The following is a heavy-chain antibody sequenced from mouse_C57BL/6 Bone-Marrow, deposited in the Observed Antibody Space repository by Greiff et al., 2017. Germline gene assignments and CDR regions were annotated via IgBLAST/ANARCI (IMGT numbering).Heavy chain of an antibody. CDR1: GFTFSSYA. J-gene: IGHJ2*01. Sequence: EVHLVESGEGLVKPGGSLKLSCAASGFTFSSYAMSWVRQTPEKRLEWVAYISSGGDYIYYADTVKGRFTISRDNARNTLYLQMSSLKSEDTAMYYCTRDHGYDYFDYWGQGTTLTVSS. V-gene: IGHV5-9-1*02. D-gene: IGHD2-2*01. CDR2: ISSGGDYI. CDR3: TRDHGYDYFDY.